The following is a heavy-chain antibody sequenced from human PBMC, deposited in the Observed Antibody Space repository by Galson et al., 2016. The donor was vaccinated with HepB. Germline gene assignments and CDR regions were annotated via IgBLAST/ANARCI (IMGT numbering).Heavy chain of an antibody. D-gene: IGHD3-3*01. CDR3: ASGPRMTVLGVGISNWLDP. V-gene: IGHV4-30-2*01. Sequence: TLSLTCDVSGGSISGGGYSWSWIRQPPGQGLEWIGYVSQSGGTNYSPSLKSRVTITTDRSKNQFSLKLTSVTAADTAVYYCASGPRMTVLGVGISNWLDPWGQGILVTVTS. J-gene: IGHJ5*02. CDR1: GGSISGGGYS. CDR2: VSQSGGT.